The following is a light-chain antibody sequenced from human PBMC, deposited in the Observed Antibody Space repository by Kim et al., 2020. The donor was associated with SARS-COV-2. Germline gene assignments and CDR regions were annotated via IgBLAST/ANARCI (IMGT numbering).Light chain of an antibody. J-gene: IGLJ3*02. Sequence: SYELTQPPSVSVSPGQTASITCSGVKLGDKYACWYQQKPGQSPVLVIYKDSKRPSGIPERFSGSNSGNTATLTISGTQAMDEADYYCQAGDSSTAWVFGGGTQLTGL. CDR1: KLGDKY. CDR2: KDS. CDR3: QAGDSSTAWV. V-gene: IGLV3-1*01.